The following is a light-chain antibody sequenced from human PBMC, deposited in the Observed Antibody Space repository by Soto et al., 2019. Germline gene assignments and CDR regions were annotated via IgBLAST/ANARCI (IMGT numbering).Light chain of an antibody. Sequence: HSVLTQPASVSGSPGQSITISCTGTSSDVGGYNYVSWYQQYPGKAPKLMIYHVSNRPSGVSNRFSGSKSGNSASLTISGLQAEDEADYYCSSYTSTSTYVFGTGTKLTVL. J-gene: IGLJ1*01. CDR1: SSDVGGYNY. V-gene: IGLV2-14*01. CDR3: SSYTSTSTYV. CDR2: HVS.